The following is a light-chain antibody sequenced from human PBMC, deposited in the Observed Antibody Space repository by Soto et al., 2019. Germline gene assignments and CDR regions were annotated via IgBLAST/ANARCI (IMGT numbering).Light chain of an antibody. CDR1: QSVTRY. CDR2: DTS. J-gene: IGKJ1*01. Sequence: TQSPSSLSLSPGERATLSCRASQSVTRYLAWYQQRPGQTPRLLIYDTSNRATGVPARFSGSGSGTDFTLTISSLEPEDCAIYYCQQRQYWPPITFGQGTKVDIK. V-gene: IGKV3-11*01. CDR3: QQRQYWPPIT.